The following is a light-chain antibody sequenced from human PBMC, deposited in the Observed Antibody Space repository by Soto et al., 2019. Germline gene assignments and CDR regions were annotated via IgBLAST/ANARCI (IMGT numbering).Light chain of an antibody. Sequence: DIQMTQSPSTLSASVGDRVTITCRASQSISSWLAWYQQKPGKAPKLLIYDASSLESGVPSRFSGSGSGTEFTLTISSRQPDDFATYSCQQYNSYSPWTFGQGTKVEIK. CDR3: QQYNSYSPWT. V-gene: IGKV1-5*01. J-gene: IGKJ1*01. CDR1: QSISSW. CDR2: DAS.